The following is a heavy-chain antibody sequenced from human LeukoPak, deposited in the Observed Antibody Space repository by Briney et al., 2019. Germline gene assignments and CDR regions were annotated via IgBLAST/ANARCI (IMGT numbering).Heavy chain of an antibody. D-gene: IGHD2-8*01. CDR1: GFTFSRYS. CDR2: IRSNSKYI. J-gene: IGHJ3*02. Sequence: GGPLRLSCVVSGFTFSRYSMTWVRQAPGKGLEWVSSIRSNSKYIYYADSVKGRFTFSRDNAKNSLYLQMNSLRAEDTAVYYCARTHCTNGVCYKWGAFDIWGQGTMVTVSS. V-gene: IGHV3-21*01. CDR3: ARTHCTNGVCYKWGAFDI.